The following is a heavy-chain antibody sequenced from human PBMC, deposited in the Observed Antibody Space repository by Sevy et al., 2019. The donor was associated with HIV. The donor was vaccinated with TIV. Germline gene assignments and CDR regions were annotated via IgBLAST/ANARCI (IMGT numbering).Heavy chain of an antibody. Sequence: GGSLRLTCAASGFTFSGYAMSWVRQAPGKGLEWVSAISGKGGSTHYADSVEGRFTISRDNSKNTLYLQMNSLRAEDTAVYYCAKTINSGGGVVPAANYYYYGMDVWVQGTTVTVSS. CDR1: GFTFSGYA. J-gene: IGHJ6*02. D-gene: IGHD2-2*01. V-gene: IGHV3-23*01. CDR2: ISGKGGST. CDR3: AKTINSGGGVVPAANYYYYGMDV.